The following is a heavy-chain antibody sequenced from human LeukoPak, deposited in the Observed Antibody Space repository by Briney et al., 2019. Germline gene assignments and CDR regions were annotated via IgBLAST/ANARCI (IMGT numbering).Heavy chain of an antibody. D-gene: IGHD6-19*01. CDR1: GFTFSNAW. CDR2: IKSKTDGGTT. Sequence: GGSLRLSCAASGFTFSNAWMSWVRQAPGKGLEWVGRIKSKTDGGTTDYAAPVKGRFTISRDDSKNTLYLQMNSLRTEDTAVYYCTTDLIMAGLDYWGQGTLVTVSS. V-gene: IGHV3-15*01. CDR3: TTDLIMAGLDY. J-gene: IGHJ4*02.